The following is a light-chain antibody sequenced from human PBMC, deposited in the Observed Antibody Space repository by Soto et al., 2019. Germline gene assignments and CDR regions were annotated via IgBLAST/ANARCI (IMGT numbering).Light chain of an antibody. CDR3: QQSFNTPYT. CDR2: GIS. CDR1: QTISNY. V-gene: IGKV1-39*01. Sequence: DIQMTQSPSSLSAFVGDRVTITCRASQTISNYLNWYHQKPGKPPKLLIYGISTLQSGVPSRFSGSGSGTDFTLTISSLQPEDFATYYCQQSFNTPYTFGQGTELEVK. J-gene: IGKJ2*01.